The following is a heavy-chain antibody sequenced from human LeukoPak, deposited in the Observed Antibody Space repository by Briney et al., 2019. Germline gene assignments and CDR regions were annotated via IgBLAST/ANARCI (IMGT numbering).Heavy chain of an antibody. CDR3: VRDWGYDSSGYWQKYFDT. CDR1: GFTFSSYW. D-gene: IGHD3-22*01. CDR2: ISYDGSNE. V-gene: IGHV3-30*03. Sequence: GGSLRLSCAASGFTFSSYWMSWVRQAPGKGLEWVAIISYDGSNEYYADSVKGRFTISRDNAKNTLYLQMNSLRAEDTAVYYCVRDWGYDSSGYWQKYFDTWGQGTLVTVSS. J-gene: IGHJ4*02.